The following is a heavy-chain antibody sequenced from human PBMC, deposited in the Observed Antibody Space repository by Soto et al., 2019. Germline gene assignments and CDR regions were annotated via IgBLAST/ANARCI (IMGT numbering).Heavy chain of an antibody. CDR3: ARARGYSYGYDVDY. CDR2: INAGNGNT. CDR1: GYTFTSYA. J-gene: IGHJ4*02. D-gene: IGHD5-18*01. V-gene: IGHV1-3*01. Sequence: ASVKVSCKASGYTFTSYAMHWVRQAPGQRLEWMGWINAGNGNTKYSQKFQGRVTITRDTSASTAYMELSSLRSEDTAVYYCARARGYSYGYDVDYWGQGTLLTVSS.